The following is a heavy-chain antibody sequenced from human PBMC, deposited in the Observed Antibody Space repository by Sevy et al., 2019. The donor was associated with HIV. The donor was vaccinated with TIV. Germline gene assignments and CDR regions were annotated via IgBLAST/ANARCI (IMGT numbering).Heavy chain of an antibody. D-gene: IGHD5-18*01. CDR3: ARDAGYNYGQTLHFDY. V-gene: IGHV4-4*07. J-gene: IGHJ4*02. Sequence: KQSQTLSLTCTVSRASINPSYWSWIRQPAGKGLEWIGRIYASGTTNYNPSLKRRVTMSVDMSKNHFSLKLSSVTAADTAIYYCARDAGYNYGQTLHFDYWGQGIKVTVSS. CDR1: RASINPSY. CDR2: IYASGTT.